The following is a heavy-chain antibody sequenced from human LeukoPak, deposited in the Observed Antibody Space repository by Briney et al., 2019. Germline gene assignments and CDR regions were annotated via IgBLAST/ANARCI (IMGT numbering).Heavy chain of an antibody. CDR1: GFTFSSYG. CDR2: ISYDGSNK. CDR3: AKTYYYGSGSCDN. Sequence: GRSLRLSCAASGFTFSSYGMHWVRQAPGKGLEWVAVISYDGSNKYYADSVKGRFTISRDNSKNTLYLQMNSLRAEDTAVYYCAKTYYYGSGSCDNWGQGTLVTVSS. J-gene: IGHJ4*02. D-gene: IGHD3-10*01. V-gene: IGHV3-30*18.